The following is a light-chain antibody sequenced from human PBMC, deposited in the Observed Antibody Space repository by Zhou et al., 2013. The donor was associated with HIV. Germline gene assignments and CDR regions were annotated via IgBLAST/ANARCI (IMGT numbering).Light chain of an antibody. CDR1: HTISAN. J-gene: IGKJ2*01. CDR3: QQYNNWPPMYT. V-gene: IGKV3D-15*01. CDR2: GAS. Sequence: EIVLTQSPGTLSLSPGEGATLSCRASHTISANYLAWYQQKPGQAPRLLVYGASTRATGIPDRFTGSGSETEFTLTISSLQSEDFAVYYCQQYNNWPPMYTFGQGTKLEIK.